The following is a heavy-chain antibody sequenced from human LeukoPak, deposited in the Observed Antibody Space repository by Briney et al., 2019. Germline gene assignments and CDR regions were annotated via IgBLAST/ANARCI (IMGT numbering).Heavy chain of an antibody. Sequence: GGSLRLSGAASGFTFSNYWMNWVRQAPGKGPEWVANIKEDGSEKFYVDSVKGRFIISRDNAKNSLYLQMNSLRAEDTAVYYCARDSQHLNFDYWGQGTLVTVSS. CDR2: IKEDGSEK. CDR1: GFTFSNYW. V-gene: IGHV3-7*04. CDR3: ARDSQHLNFDY. D-gene: IGHD3-3*02. J-gene: IGHJ4*02.